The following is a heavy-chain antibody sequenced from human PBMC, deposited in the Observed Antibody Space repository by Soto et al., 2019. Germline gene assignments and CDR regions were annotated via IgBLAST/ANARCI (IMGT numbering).Heavy chain of an antibody. CDR3: VRNLLWFGDHVYWFGP. CDR1: GGSISSYY. D-gene: IGHD3-10*01. CDR2: IYYSGST. V-gene: IGHV4-59*01. J-gene: IGHJ5*02. Sequence: PSETLYLTCTVSGGSISSYYWSWIRQPPGKGLEWIGYIYYSGSTNYNPSLKSRVTISVDTSKNQFSLKLSSVTAADTAVYYCVRNLLWFGDHVYWFGPWGQGTLVTVYS.